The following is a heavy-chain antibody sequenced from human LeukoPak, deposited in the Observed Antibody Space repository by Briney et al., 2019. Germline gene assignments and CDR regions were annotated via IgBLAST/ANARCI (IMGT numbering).Heavy chain of an antibody. CDR2: IRYDGSNK. D-gene: IGHD3-22*01. CDR3: AKDGSYYYDSSGYPPDY. Sequence: GGSLRLSCAASGFTFSSYEMNWVRQAPGKGLEWVAFIRYDGSNKYYADSVKGRFTISRDNSKNTLYLQMNSLRAEDTAVYYCAKDGSYYYDSSGYPPDYWGQGTLVTVSS. CDR1: GFTFSSYE. J-gene: IGHJ4*02. V-gene: IGHV3-30*02.